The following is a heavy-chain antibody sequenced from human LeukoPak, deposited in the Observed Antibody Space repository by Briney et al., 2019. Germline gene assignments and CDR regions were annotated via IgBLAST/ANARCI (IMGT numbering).Heavy chain of an antibody. CDR2: ISAYNGNT. D-gene: IGHD3-22*01. V-gene: IGHV1-18*01. Sequence: ASVKVSCKASGYTFTSYGISWVRQAPGQGLEWMGWISAYNGNTNYAQKLQGRVTMTTDTSTSTAYMELRSLRSDDTAVYYCASGYDSSGYYYFDYWGQGTLVTVSS. CDR3: ASGYDSSGYYYFDY. J-gene: IGHJ4*02. CDR1: GYTFTSYG.